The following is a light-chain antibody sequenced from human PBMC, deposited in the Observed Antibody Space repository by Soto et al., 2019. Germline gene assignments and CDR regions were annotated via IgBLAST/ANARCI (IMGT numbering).Light chain of an antibody. CDR3: AAWDDSLNGSHVV. V-gene: IGLV1-44*01. J-gene: IGLJ2*01. CDR1: SSNIGSNT. CDR2: SNN. Sequence: QAVVTQPPSASGTPGQRVTISCSGSSSNIGSNTVNWYQQLPGTAPKLLIYSNNQRPSGVPDRFSGSKSATSASLAISGLQSEDEADYYCAAWDDSLNGSHVVFGGGTKLTVL.